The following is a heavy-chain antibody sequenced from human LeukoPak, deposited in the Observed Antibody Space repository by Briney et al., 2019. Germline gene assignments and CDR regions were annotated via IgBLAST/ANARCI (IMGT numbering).Heavy chain of an antibody. Sequence: ASVKVSCKASGYTFTGYYMHWVRQAPGQGLEWMGWINPNSGGTNYAQKFQGRVTMTRDTSISTAYMELSRLRSDDTAVYYCARVIGGSGYAARYNWFDPWGQGTLVTVSS. CDR3: ARVIGGSGYAARYNWFDP. J-gene: IGHJ5*02. D-gene: IGHD3-22*01. CDR1: GYTFTGYY. CDR2: INPNSGGT. V-gene: IGHV1-2*02.